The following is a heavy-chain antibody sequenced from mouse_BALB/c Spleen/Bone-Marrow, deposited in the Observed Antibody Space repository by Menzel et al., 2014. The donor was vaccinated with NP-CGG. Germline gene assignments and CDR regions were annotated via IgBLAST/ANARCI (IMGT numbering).Heavy chain of an antibody. CDR3: TRPYYGYVGYAY. J-gene: IGHJ3*01. Sequence: GAELVKPGASVKLSCKASGYTFTSYYMYWVKQRPGQGLEWIGEINPSNGGTNFNEKFKSKATLTVDKSSSTAYMQLSSLTFEDSAIYYCTRPYYGYVGYAYWGQGTQVTVSA. D-gene: IGHD1-2*01. CDR1: GYTFTSYY. CDR2: INPSNGGT. V-gene: IGHV1S81*02.